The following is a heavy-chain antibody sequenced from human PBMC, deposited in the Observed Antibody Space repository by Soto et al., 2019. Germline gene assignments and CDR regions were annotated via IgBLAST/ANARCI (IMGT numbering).Heavy chain of an antibody. CDR3: ARGPPTSCSGGSCYSHYFDY. J-gene: IGHJ4*02. CDR2: ISAYNGKN. CDR1: GYTLTTYG. V-gene: IGHV1-18*01. D-gene: IGHD2-15*01. Sequence: AASVKVSCKASGYTLTTYGISWVRQAPGQGLEWMGWISAYNGKNNYAQKFQGRVTMTTDTSTSIAYMELRSLRSDDTAVYYCARGPPTSCSGGSCYSHYFDYWGQGTLVTVSS.